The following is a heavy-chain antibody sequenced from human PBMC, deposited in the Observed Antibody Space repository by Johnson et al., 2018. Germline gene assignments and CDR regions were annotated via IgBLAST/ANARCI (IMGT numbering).Heavy chain of an antibody. CDR3: AKDLNDYGDYEYFQH. Sequence: VQLVQSGGGLVQXGGSLRLSCAASGFIFSSYAMSWVRQAPGKGLEWVSAISGSGDTTYYADSVKGRFTISRDNFKNTLDLQMNRLRAEDTAVYYCAKDLNDYGDYEYFQHWGQGTLVTVSS. V-gene: IGHV3-23*04. D-gene: IGHD4-17*01. CDR1: GFIFSSYA. J-gene: IGHJ1*01. CDR2: ISGSGDTT.